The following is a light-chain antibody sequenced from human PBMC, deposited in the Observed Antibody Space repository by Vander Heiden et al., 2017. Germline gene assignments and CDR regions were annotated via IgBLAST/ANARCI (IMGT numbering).Light chain of an antibody. V-gene: IGKV3-15*01. Sequence: EIVLTQSPAPLSVSPGERATLPCLASQSVSSNLAWYQQKPGQAPRLLIYGASTRATGIPARFSGSGSGTEFTLTISSLQSEDFAVYYCQQYNNCPWTFGQGTKVEIK. J-gene: IGKJ1*01. CDR2: GAS. CDR1: QSVSSN. CDR3: QQYNNCPWT.